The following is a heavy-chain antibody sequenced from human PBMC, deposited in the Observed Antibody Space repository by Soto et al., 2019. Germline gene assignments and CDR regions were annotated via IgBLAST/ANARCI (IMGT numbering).Heavy chain of an antibody. Sequence: PGGSLRLSCVASGFTFSDHYMTWIRQAPGKGPEWVSDISGGGNTIYYADSVKGRFTVSRDNAKNSVYLQMNSLRAEDTAVYYCANDDYWGQGTLVTVSS. CDR3: ANDDY. CDR2: ISGGGNTI. V-gene: IGHV3-11*04. J-gene: IGHJ4*02. CDR1: GFTFSDHY.